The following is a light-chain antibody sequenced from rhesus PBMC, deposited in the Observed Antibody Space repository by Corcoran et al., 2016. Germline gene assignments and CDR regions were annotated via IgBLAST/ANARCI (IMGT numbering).Light chain of an antibody. CDR2: QAN. V-gene: IGKV1-74*01. CDR3: QYGYGILIT. CDR1: ENLNNY. J-gene: IGKJ3*01. Sequence: DIQMTQSPPSLSASVGDRFTITCRASENLNNYLNWYQQKPGKAPKLLIYQANTLQNGVPSRFSGNGSGTDYRFTINSLQPEDDTTYNCQYGYGILITFGPETKLDLE.